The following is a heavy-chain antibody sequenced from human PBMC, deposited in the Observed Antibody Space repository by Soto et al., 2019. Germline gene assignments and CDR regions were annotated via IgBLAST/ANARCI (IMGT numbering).Heavy chain of an antibody. J-gene: IGHJ4*02. CDR2: IIPIFGTA. CDR3: ARGWHSAGVSSTPFDY. D-gene: IGHD6-25*01. CDR1: GGTFSSYA. Sequence: QVQLVQSGAEVKKPGSSVKVSCKASGGTFSSYAISWVRQAPGQGLEWMGGIIPIFGTANYAQKFQGRVTITADKFTSTSYMELSSLRSEDTAVYYCARGWHSAGVSSTPFDYWGQGTLVTVSS. V-gene: IGHV1-69*06.